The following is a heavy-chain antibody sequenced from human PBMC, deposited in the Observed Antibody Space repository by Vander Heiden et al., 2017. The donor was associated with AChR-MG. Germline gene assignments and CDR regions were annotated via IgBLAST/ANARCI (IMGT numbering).Heavy chain of an antibody. D-gene: IGHD3-3*01. CDR3: ASDVSIFGVVRYRGAKY. CDR2: INHSGST. V-gene: IGHV4-34*01. CDR1: GGSFSGYY. Sequence: QVQLQQWGAGLLKPSETLSLTCAVYGGSFSGYYWSWIRQPPGKGLEWIGEINHSGSTNYNPSLKSRVTISVDTSKNQFSLKLSSVTAADTAVYYCASDVSIFGVVRYRGAKYWGQGTLVTVSS. J-gene: IGHJ4*02.